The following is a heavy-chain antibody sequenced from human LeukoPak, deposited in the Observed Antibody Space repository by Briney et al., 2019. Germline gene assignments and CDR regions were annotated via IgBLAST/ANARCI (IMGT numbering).Heavy chain of an antibody. D-gene: IGHD6-13*01. V-gene: IGHV1-18*01. CDR3: ARVGGIAAPEAPFDY. Sequence: ASVKVPCKASGYTFTSYGISWVRQAPGQGLEWMGWISAYNGNTNYAQKLQGRVTMTTDTSTSTAYMELRSLRSDDTAVYYCARVGGIAAPEAPFDYWGQGTLVTVSS. J-gene: IGHJ4*02. CDR1: GYTFTSYG. CDR2: ISAYNGNT.